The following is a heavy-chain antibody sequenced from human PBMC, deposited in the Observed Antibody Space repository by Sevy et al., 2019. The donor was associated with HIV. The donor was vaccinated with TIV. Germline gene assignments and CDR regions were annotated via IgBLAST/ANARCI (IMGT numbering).Heavy chain of an antibody. V-gene: IGHV3-15*01. CDR3: TTGRYSYGSDYYYYDGMDV. Sequence: GGSLRLSCAASGFTFSNAWMSWVRQAPGKGLEWVGRIKSKTDGGTTDYAAPVKGRFTISRDDSKNTLYLQMNSLKTEDTAVYYCTTGRYSYGSDYYYYDGMDVWGQGTTVTVSS. D-gene: IGHD5-18*01. J-gene: IGHJ6*02. CDR1: GFTFSNAW. CDR2: IKSKTDGGTT.